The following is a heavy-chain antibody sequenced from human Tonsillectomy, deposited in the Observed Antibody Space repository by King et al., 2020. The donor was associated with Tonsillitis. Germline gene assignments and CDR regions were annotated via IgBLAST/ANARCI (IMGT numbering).Heavy chain of an antibody. CDR2: ILGSGSNT. CDR1: GFTFSTYA. J-gene: IGHJ4*02. CDR3: AKVRSGSYQLFDD. V-gene: IGHV3-23*04. Sequence: VQLVQSGGGLVQPGGSLRLSCAASGFTFSTYAMIWARQAPGKGLEWVSSILGSGSNTYYTDSVKGRFTISRDNSRNTLYLQMNSLRAEDTAVYFCAKVRSGSYQLFDDWGQGTLVTVSS. D-gene: IGHD3-3*01.